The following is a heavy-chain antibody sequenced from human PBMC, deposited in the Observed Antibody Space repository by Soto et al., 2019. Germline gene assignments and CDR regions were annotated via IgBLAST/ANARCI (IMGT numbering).Heavy chain of an antibody. J-gene: IGHJ4*02. CDR2: IHAGNGDT. CDR1: GDTFTKYT. V-gene: IGHV1-3*01. Sequence: ASVKVSCKASGDTFTKYTMHWVRQVPGQRLEWMGWIHAGNGDTEYSQKFQGRVTITRDTFASITYMDLSSLGSEDTAVYYCARGITLPTPLDYWGQGTLVTVSS. CDR3: ARGITLPTPLDY. D-gene: IGHD1-20*01.